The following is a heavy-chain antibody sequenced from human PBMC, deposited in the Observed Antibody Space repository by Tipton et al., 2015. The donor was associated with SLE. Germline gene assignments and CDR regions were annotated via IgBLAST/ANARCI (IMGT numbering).Heavy chain of an antibody. CDR2: IYYSGST. CDR3: ARGWWFDP. CDR1: GGSIRLYY. J-gene: IGHJ5*02. Sequence: TLSLTCTVSGGSIRLYYWSWIRQPPGEGLEWIGYIYYSGSTNYNPSLKSRVTISVDTSKNQFSLKLSSVTAADTAVYYCARGWWFDPWGQGTLVTVSS. V-gene: IGHV4-59*01. D-gene: IGHD6-19*01.